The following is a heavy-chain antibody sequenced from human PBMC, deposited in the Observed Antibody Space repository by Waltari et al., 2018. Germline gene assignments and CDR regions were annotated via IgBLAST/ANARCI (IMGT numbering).Heavy chain of an antibody. CDR2: IWYDGSNK. D-gene: IGHD2-2*02. CDR1: GFTLSSYG. V-gene: IGHV3-33*01. CDR3: ARETIRGNWFDP. Sequence: QVQLVESGGGVVQPGRSLRLSCAASGFTLSSYGMHWVRQAPGKGLVWVAVIWYDGSNKYYADAVKGRFTISRDNSKNTLYLQMNSLRAEDTAVYYCARETIRGNWFDPWGQGTLVTVSS. J-gene: IGHJ5*02.